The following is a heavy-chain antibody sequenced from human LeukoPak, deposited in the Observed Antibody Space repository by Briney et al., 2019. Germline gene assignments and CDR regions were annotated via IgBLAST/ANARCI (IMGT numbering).Heavy chain of an antibody. CDR2: IKQDGRDM. Sequence: GGTLRLSCAASGFTFRDYCMTWVRQSPGNGLEWVANIKQDGRDMYYVDSVKGRFTISRDNAKDSLYLQMNSLRAEDTAVYYCSRRTPRTSKIDYWGQGTLVTVSS. J-gene: IGHJ4*02. CDR1: GFTFRDYC. D-gene: IGHD3-16*01. V-gene: IGHV3-7*03. CDR3: SRRTPRTSKIDY.